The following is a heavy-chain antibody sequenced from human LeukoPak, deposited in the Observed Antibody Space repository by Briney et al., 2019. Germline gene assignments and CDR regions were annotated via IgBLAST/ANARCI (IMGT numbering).Heavy chain of an antibody. V-gene: IGHV3-23*01. D-gene: IGHD2-15*01. CDR1: GFTFSSYA. J-gene: IGHJ4*02. Sequence: GGSLRLSCAASGFTFSSYAMNWVRRAPGKGLEWVSVISGSGGSTYYADSVKGRFTISRDNSKNTLYLQMNSLRAEDTAVHYCARGDMNFDYWGQRTLVTVSS. CDR2: ISGSGGST. CDR3: ARGDMNFDY.